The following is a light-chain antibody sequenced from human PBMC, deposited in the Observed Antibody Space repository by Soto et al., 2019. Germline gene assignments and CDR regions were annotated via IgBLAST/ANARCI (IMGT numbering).Light chain of an antibody. CDR1: QTITRY. J-gene: IGKJ2*01. Sequence: DIQMTQSPSSLSASVGDRVTITCRANQTITRYLNWYQQKPGTAPKLLIYAASSLQEGVPSRFTGSGSGTDFTLTISYLQPEDFAAYSCQQSFSFPVTFGQGTKLEIK. V-gene: IGKV1-39*01. CDR3: QQSFSFPVT. CDR2: AAS.